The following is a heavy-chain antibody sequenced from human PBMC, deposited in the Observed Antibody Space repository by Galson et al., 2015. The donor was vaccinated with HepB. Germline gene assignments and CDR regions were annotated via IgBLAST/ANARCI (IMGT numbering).Heavy chain of an antibody. CDR2: IKQDGSEK. Sequence: RLSCAASGFTFSSYWMSWVRQAPGKGLEWVANIKQDGSEKYYVDSVKGRFTISRDNAKNSLYLQMNSLRAEDTAVYYCARDNSGRERFGRYFQHWGQGTLVTVSS. D-gene: IGHD1-26*01. CDR3: ARDNSGRERFGRYFQH. V-gene: IGHV3-7*01. CDR1: GFTFSSYW. J-gene: IGHJ1*01.